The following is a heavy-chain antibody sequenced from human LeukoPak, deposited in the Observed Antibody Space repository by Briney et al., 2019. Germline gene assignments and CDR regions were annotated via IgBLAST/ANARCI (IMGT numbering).Heavy chain of an antibody. D-gene: IGHD3-10*01. Sequence: ASVKVSCKASGYTFTSYDINWVRQATGQGLEWMGWMNPNSGNTGYAQKFQGRVTMTRNTSISTAYMELSSLRSEDTAVYYCARHHPYITGGHFFDDWGQGTLVTVSS. V-gene: IGHV1-8*01. CDR2: MNPNSGNT. CDR1: GYTFTSYD. CDR3: ARHHPYITGGHFFDD. J-gene: IGHJ4*02.